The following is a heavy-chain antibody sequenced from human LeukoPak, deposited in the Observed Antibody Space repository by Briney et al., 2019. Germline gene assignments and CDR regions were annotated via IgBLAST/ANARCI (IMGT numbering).Heavy chain of an antibody. D-gene: IGHD2-21*02. V-gene: IGHV4-38-2*02. CDR2: IYHSGIT. CDR3: ATGQVTDYFDY. J-gene: IGHJ4*02. CDR1: GYSISSGYY. Sequence: SETLSLTCTVSGYSISSGYYWGWIRQPPGKGLEWIGSIYHSGITYYNPSLKSRVTISVDTSKNQFSLKLSSVTAADTAVYYCATGQVTDYFDYWGQGTLVTVSS.